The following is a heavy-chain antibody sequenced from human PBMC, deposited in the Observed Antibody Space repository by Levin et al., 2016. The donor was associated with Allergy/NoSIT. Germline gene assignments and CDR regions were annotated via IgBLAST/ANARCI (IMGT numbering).Heavy chain of an antibody. D-gene: IGHD3-3*01. CDR3: ARDGGYDFWSGYSYYYYYMDV. CDR2: IKQDGSEK. V-gene: IGHV3-7*01. Sequence: WIRQPPGRGLEWVANIKQDGSEKYYVDSVKGRFTISRDNAKNSLYLQMNSLRAEDTAVYYCARDGGYDFWSGYSYYYYYMDVWGKGTTVTVSS. J-gene: IGHJ6*03.